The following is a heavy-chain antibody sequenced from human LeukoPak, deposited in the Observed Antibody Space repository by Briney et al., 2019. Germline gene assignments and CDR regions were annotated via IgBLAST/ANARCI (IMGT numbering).Heavy chain of an antibody. Sequence: TGGSLRLSCAASAFTFSSYAMHWVRQAPGKGLEGGALISNDRSINDYEHSVEGRFTISTDNSKSTLYLEMNSLRADDTAMYYWARGSYSSSWKTFDYWGQGTLVTVSS. CDR1: AFTFSSYA. CDR3: ARGSYSSSWKTFDY. V-gene: IGHV3-30*04. D-gene: IGHD6-13*01. J-gene: IGHJ4*02. CDR2: ISNDRSIN.